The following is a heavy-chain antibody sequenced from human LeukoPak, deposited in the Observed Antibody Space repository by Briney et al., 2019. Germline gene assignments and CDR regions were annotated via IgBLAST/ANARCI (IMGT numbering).Heavy chain of an antibody. CDR1: GGTFSSYA. V-gene: IGHV1-69*05. Sequence: SVKVSCKASGGTFSSYAISWVRQAPGQGLEWMGGIIPIFGTANYAQKFQGRVTITTDESTSTAYMELSSLRSEDTAVYYCAREPTYYDFWSGWKVHYYYMDVWGKGTTVTVSS. CDR2: IIPIFGTA. CDR3: AREPTYYDFWSGWKVHYYYMDV. J-gene: IGHJ6*03. D-gene: IGHD3-3*01.